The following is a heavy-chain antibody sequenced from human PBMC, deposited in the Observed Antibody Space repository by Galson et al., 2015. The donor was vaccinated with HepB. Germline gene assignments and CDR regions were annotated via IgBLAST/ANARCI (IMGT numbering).Heavy chain of an antibody. CDR2: ISPILGIP. CDR3: ARADDFWSGYRDAGTSRWFDS. J-gene: IGHJ5*01. V-gene: IGHV1-69*10. Sequence: SVKVSCKASGDSFSIYAMSWVRQAPGQGLEWVGGISPILGIPKYAQKFQNRVTITADKSTGTAFMELSSLRSEDTAVYYCARADDFWSGYRDAGTSRWFDSWGQGTLVIVSS. CDR1: GDSFSIYA. D-gene: IGHD3-3*01.